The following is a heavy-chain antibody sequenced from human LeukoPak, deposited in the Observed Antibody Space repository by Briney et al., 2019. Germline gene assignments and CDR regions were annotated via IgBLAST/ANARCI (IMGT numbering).Heavy chain of an antibody. J-gene: IGHJ4*02. CDR3: ARSDGYNFNFDY. CDR1: GFTFSTYA. CDR2: IYSGGST. V-gene: IGHV3-53*01. Sequence: GGSLRLSCAASGFTFSTYAMSWVRQAPGKGLEYVSVIYSGGSTYYADSVKGRFTISRDNSKNTLYLQMNSLRAEDTAVYYCARSDGYNFNFDYWGQGTLVTVSS. D-gene: IGHD5-24*01.